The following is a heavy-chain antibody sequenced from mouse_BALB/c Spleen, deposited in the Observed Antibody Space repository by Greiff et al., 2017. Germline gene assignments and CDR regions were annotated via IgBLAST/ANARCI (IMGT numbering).Heavy chain of an antibody. CDR2: ISSGSSTI. Sequence: EVQVVESGGGLVQPGGSRKLSCAASGFTFSSFGMHWVRQAPEKGLEWVAYISSGSSTIYYADTVKGRFTISRDNPKNTLFLQMTSLRSEDTAMYYCARSAYYYGSSWYFDYWGQGTTLTVSS. CDR1: GFTFSSFG. J-gene: IGHJ2*01. D-gene: IGHD1-1*01. CDR3: ARSAYYYGSSWYFDY. V-gene: IGHV5-17*02.